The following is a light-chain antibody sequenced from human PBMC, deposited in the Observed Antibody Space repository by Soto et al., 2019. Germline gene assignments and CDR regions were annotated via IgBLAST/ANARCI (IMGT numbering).Light chain of an antibody. J-gene: IGLJ1*01. CDR2: DVS. Sequence: QFALTQPASVSGSPGQSITISCTGTSGNVGGYNYVSWYQQHPGKAPKLMIYDVSNRPSGVSNRFSGSKSGNTASLTISGLQAEDEADYYCISYTSSSTLYVFGTGTKLTAL. CDR1: SGNVGGYNY. CDR3: ISYTSSSTLYV. V-gene: IGLV2-14*01.